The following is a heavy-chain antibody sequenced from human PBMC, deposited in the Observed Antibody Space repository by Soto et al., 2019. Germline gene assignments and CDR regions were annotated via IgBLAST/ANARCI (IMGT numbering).Heavy chain of an antibody. D-gene: IGHD5-18*01. CDR2: VSSSGST. J-gene: IGHJ6*02. Sequence: SETLSLTCVVSGDSMSNYYWRWIRQPPGKGLEWIGDVSSSGSTNYNPSLKSRVTMSVDTSKNQFSLKLNSVTAADTAVYYCARDRGDTAMVLYYYYGMDVWGQGTTVTVSS. CDR1: GDSMSNYY. CDR3: ARDRGDTAMVLYYYYGMDV. V-gene: IGHV4-59*01.